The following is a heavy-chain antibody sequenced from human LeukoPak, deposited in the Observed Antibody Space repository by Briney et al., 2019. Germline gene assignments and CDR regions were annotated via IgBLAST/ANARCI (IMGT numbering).Heavy chain of an antibody. J-gene: IGHJ4*02. CDR1: GFDFSSYG. CDR2: IKQGGSEN. Sequence: SGGSLRLSCAASGFDFSSYGMHWVRQAPGKGLEWVATIKQGGSENYYVDSVKGRFAISRDDANNSLYLQMNGLRVEDTALYYCVRGPHYGAYTDYFDYWGQGTLVTVSS. D-gene: IGHD4-17*01. V-gene: IGHV3-7*01. CDR3: VRGPHYGAYTDYFDY.